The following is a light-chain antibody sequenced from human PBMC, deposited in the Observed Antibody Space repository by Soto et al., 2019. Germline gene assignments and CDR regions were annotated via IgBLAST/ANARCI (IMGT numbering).Light chain of an antibody. V-gene: IGKV1-5*03. CDR1: QTISSW. Sequence: IHMTQSASTLSVSLGDRVTITCRASQTISSWFAGYQQKPGKAPKLLIYKASTLKSGVPSRFSGSGSGTEFTLTISSLQPDDFATYYCQHYNSYSEAFGQGTKVDIK. CDR2: KAS. J-gene: IGKJ1*01. CDR3: QHYNSYSEA.